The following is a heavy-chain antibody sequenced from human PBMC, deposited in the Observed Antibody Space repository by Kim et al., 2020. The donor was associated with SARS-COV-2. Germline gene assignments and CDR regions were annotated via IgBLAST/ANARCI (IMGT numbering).Heavy chain of an antibody. D-gene: IGHD3-3*01. Sequence: SETLSLTCTVSGGSISSSSYYWGWIRQPPGKGLEWIGSIYYSGSTYYNPSLKSRVTISVDTSKNQFSLKLSSVTAADTAVYYCAKTWSGYPNARLAYYYGMDVWGQGTTVTVSS. J-gene: IGHJ6*02. CDR1: GGSISSSSYY. V-gene: IGHV4-39*01. CDR3: AKTWSGYPNARLAYYYGMDV. CDR2: IYYSGST.